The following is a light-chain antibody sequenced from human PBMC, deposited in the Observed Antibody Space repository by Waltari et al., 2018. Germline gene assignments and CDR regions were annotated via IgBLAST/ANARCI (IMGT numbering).Light chain of an antibody. Sequence: EIVLTPSPGTLSLSLGERATVSCRASQRVSRALAWYQQKPGQAPSLLIYGASTRATGIPDRFSGSGSGTDFSLTISRLEPDDIAVYYCQHYLRLPVTFGQGTTVEI. CDR2: GAS. V-gene: IGKV3-20*01. J-gene: IGKJ1*01. CDR1: QRVSRA. CDR3: QHYLRLPVT.